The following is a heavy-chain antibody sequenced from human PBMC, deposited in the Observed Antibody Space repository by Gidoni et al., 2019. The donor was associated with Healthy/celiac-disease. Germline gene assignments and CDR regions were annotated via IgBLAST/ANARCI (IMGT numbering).Heavy chain of an antibody. CDR2: ISWNSGSI. CDR1: GFTFDDYA. V-gene: IGHV3-9*01. D-gene: IGHD1-26*01. Sequence: EVQLVESGGGLVQPGRSLRLSCAASGFTFDDYAMPWVRQAPGKGLEWVSGISWNSGSIGYADSVKGRFTISRDNAKNSLYLQMNSLRAEDTALYYCAKGGAVGATRVYYYYGMDVWGQGTTVTVSS. J-gene: IGHJ6*02. CDR3: AKGGAVGATRVYYYYGMDV.